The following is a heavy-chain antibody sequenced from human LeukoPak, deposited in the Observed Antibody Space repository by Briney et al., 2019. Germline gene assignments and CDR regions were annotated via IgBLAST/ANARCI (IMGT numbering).Heavy chain of an antibody. D-gene: IGHD2-2*01. V-gene: IGHV4-34*01. Sequence: SETLSLTCAVYGGSFSGYYWSWIRQPPGKGLGWIGEINHSGSTNYNPSLKSRVTISVDTSKNQFSLKLSSVTAADTAVYYCARGRYCSSTSCYARRDYFDYWGQGTLVTVSS. CDR1: GGSFSGYY. CDR3: ARGRYCSSTSCYARRDYFDY. CDR2: INHSGST. J-gene: IGHJ4*02.